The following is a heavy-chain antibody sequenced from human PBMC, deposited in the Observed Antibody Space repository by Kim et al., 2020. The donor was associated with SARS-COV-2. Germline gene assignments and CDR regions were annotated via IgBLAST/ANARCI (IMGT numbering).Heavy chain of an antibody. CDR1: GFTFSSYA. D-gene: IGHD5-18*01. Sequence: GGSLRPSCAASGFTFSSYAIYWVRQAPGKGLEWVAVISYDGSNKNYADSVKGRFTISRDNSKNTLYLQMNSLRAEDTAVYYCARDVNRGYSYGWTYYYY. V-gene: IGHV3-30*04. J-gene: IGHJ6*01. CDR2: ISYDGSNK. CDR3: ARDVNRGYSYGWTYYYY.